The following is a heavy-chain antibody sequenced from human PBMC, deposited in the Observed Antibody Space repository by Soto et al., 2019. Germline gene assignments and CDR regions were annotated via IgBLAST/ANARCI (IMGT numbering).Heavy chain of an antibody. CDR1: GYTFTSYG. CDR3: AKDNPGRYGDYESTWFEP. CDR2: ISTFHGNT. J-gene: IGHJ5*02. D-gene: IGHD4-17*01. Sequence: ASVKVSCTASGYTFTSYGISWVRQAPGQGLEWRGWISTFHGNTNYAQKFQGSVTMTTDTSTSTAYMELSSLKPEDTAFYFCAKDNPGRYGDYESTWFEPWGQGTLVTVSS. V-gene: IGHV1-18*04.